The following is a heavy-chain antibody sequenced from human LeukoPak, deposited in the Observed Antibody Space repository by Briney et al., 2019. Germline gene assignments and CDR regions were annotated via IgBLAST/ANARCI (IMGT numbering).Heavy chain of an antibody. CDR1: GGSFSGYY. J-gene: IGHJ4*02. CDR3: ARGSQQWLVRGYYFDY. Sequence: SETLSLTCAVYGGSFSGYYWSWIRQPPGKGLEWIGEINHSGSTNYNPSLKSRVTISVDTSKNQFSLKLSSVTAADTAVYYCARGSQQWLVRGYYFDYWGQGTLVTVSS. V-gene: IGHV4-34*01. CDR2: INHSGST. D-gene: IGHD6-19*01.